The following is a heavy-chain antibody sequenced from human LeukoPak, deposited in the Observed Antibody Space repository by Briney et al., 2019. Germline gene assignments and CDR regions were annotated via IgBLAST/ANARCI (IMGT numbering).Heavy chain of an antibody. J-gene: IGHJ6*02. CDR3: AREPLDYYYGMDV. CDR1: GCTISSYC. CDR2: INYNGST. V-gene: IGHV4-59*01. Sequence: SESLSLTCAVSGCTISSYCWSWIRQPPGKGLEWVGHINYNGSTNYNPSPKSRVTISVDTSKNQLSLKLSSVTAADTAVYYCAREPLDYYYGMDVWGQGTTVTVSS.